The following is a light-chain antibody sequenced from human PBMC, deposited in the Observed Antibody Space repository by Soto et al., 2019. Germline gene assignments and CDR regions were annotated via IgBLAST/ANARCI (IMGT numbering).Light chain of an antibody. Sequence: QSALTQPASVSGSPGQSITLSCTGTSSDIGGYDYVSWYQRHPGKAPKLIIYDVNNRPSGVSDRFSGSKSGNTASLTISGLQAEDEYDYYCTSYASGSSKVVFGGGTQLTVL. CDR2: DVN. J-gene: IGLJ7*01. V-gene: IGLV2-14*01. CDR3: TSYASGSSKVV. CDR1: SSDIGGYDY.